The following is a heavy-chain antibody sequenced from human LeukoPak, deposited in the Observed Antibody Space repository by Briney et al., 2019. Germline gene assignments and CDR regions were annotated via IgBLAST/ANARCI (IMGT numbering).Heavy chain of an antibody. CDR1: GFIFNTYA. CDR2: ISYDGDTK. CDR3: ARGLAGRSGEESTFDY. Sequence: GRSLRLSCRASGFIFNTYAMHWVRQAPGKGLEWVAVISYDGDTKYRDFVKGRFTISRDNSRDTVYLQMNSLRPEDTAIYFCARGLAGRSGEESTFDYWGQGILVIVS. J-gene: IGHJ4*02. V-gene: IGHV3-30*04. D-gene: IGHD3-10*01.